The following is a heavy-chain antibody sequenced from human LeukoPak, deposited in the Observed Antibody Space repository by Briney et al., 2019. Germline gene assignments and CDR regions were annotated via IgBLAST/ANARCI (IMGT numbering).Heavy chain of an antibody. Sequence: GGSLRLTCTTSQFTFRNYEVNWVRQAPGKGLEWISFTGSSTIQYADSVTGRFTISRDNAKNSLYLQMNSLKVEDTAVYYCASSKWFYFDSWGQGTLVTVSS. V-gene: IGHV3-48*03. J-gene: IGHJ4*02. D-gene: IGHD3-22*01. CDR3: ASSKWFYFDS. CDR2: TGSSTI. CDR1: QFTFRNYE.